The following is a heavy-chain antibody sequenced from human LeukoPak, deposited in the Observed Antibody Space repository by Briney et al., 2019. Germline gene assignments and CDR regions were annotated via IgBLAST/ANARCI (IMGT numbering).Heavy chain of an antibody. J-gene: IGHJ6*03. Sequence: PGGSLRLSCAASGFTFSDYYMSWIRQAPGKGLEWVSYISSSGSTIYYADSVKGRFTISRDNAKNSLYLQMNSLRAEDTAVYYCARDPPPYYYYYMDVWGRGTTVTVSS. CDR1: GFTFSDYY. CDR3: ARDPPPYYYYYMDV. CDR2: ISSSGSTI. V-gene: IGHV3-11*01.